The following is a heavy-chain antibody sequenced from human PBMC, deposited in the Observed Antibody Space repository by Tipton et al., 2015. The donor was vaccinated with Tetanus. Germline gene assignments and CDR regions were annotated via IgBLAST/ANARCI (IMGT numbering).Heavy chain of an antibody. CDR3: ARLVRQWLVPEDY. Sequence: SLRLSCAASGFTLRSYSMNWVRQAPGKGLEWVSYISTTSNTIYYADPVRGRFTISRDNAKNFLYLQMSSLRREDTAVYYCARLVRQWLVPEDYWGQGTLVTVSS. CDR1: GFTLRSYS. V-gene: IGHV3-48*01. CDR2: ISTTSNTI. J-gene: IGHJ4*02. D-gene: IGHD6-19*01.